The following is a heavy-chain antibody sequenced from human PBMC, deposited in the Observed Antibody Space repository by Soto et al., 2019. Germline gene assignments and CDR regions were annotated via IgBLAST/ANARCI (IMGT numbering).Heavy chain of an antibody. CDR2: INPSGGST. Sequence: ASVKGSCKASGYTFTSYYMHWVRQAPGQGLEWMGIINPSGGSTSYAQKFQGRVTMTRDTSTSTVYMELSSLSSVTAADTAVYYCARGGMVRGVILSPWGQGTLVTVSS. D-gene: IGHD3-10*01. CDR1: GYTFTSYY. J-gene: IGHJ5*02. V-gene: IGHV1-46*01. CDR3: ARGGMVRGVILSP.